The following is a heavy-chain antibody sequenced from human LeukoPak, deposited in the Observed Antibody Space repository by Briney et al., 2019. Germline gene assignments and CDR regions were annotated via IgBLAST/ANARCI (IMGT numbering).Heavy chain of an antibody. CDR1: GFTFSSYS. Sequence: GGSLRLSCAASGFTFSSYSMNWVRQAPGKGLEWVSSISSSSSYIYYADSVKGRFTISRDNAKNSLYPQMNSLRAEDTAVYYCAARSSGYYYEDYWGQGTLVTVSP. CDR2: ISSSSSYI. D-gene: IGHD3-22*01. V-gene: IGHV3-21*01. CDR3: AARSSGYYYEDY. J-gene: IGHJ4*02.